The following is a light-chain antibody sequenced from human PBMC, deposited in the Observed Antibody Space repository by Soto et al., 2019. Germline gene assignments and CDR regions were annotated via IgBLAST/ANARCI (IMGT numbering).Light chain of an antibody. Sequence: DIQMTQSPSTLSGSVGDRVTITCRASQSIRSWLAWYQQKPGKAPKLLIYDAYSLESGVPSRFSGRRSGTDFTLTISSLQPEDVATYYCQKCKIAPFTFGGGTKVDIK. CDR1: QSIRSW. CDR3: QKCKIAPFT. CDR2: DAY. V-gene: IGKV1-5*01. J-gene: IGKJ4*01.